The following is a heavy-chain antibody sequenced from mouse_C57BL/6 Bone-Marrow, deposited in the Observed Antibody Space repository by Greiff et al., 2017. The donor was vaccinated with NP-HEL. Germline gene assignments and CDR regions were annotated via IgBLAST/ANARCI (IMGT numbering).Heavy chain of an antibody. CDR3: ARHDGYYFDY. J-gene: IGHJ2*01. D-gene: IGHD2-3*01. Sequence: VKLQQPGAELVMPGASVKLSCKASGYTFTSYWMHWVKQRPGQGLEWIGEIDPSDSYTNYNQKFKGKSTLTVDKYSSTAYMQLSSLTSEDSAVYYCARHDGYYFDYWGQGTTLTVSS. CDR1: GYTFTSYW. CDR2: IDPSDSYT. V-gene: IGHV1-69*01.